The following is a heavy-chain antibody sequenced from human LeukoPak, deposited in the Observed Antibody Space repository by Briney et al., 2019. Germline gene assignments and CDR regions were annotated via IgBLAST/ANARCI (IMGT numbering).Heavy chain of an antibody. CDR2: IHYSGST. CDR1: GGSISGYF. V-gene: IGHV4-59*08. CDR3: ARYGITIVRGGKYYFDS. Sequence: SETLSLTCTVSGGSISGYFWSWIRQPPGKGLEWIGYIHYSGSTNYNPSLNSRVTISVDTSKNQFSLRMSAVTAADTAVYYCARYGITIVRGGKYYFDSWGQGTLVTVSS. J-gene: IGHJ4*02. D-gene: IGHD3-10*01.